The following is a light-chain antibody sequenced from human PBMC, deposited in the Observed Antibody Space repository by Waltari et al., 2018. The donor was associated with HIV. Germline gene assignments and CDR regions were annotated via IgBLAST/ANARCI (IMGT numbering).Light chain of an antibody. J-gene: IGLJ2*01. CDR1: SSNIESNY. CDR2: RNN. Sequence: QSVLTQPPSASGTPGQRVTISCSGSSSNIESNYVYWYQQLPGTAPKLLIYRNNQRPSGFPDRFSGSKSCTSASLAISGLRSEYEAEYYCAAWDDSLRGVFGGGTKLTVL. V-gene: IGLV1-47*01. CDR3: AAWDDSLRGV.